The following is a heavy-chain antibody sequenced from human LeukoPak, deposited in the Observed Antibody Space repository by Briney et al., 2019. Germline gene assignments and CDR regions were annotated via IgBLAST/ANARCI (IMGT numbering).Heavy chain of an antibody. CDR2: ISYSGST. V-gene: IGHV4-59*08. CDR1: GGSISSHY. CDR3: ARLLGYCSGGSCYPRWFAP. Sequence: PSETLSLTCTVSGGSISSHYWNWIRQPPGKGLEWIGYISYSGSTNYNPSLKSRVTMSLDTSKTHFSLKLTSVTAADTAVYYCARLLGYCSGGSCYPRWFAPWGQGTLVTVSS. J-gene: IGHJ5*02. D-gene: IGHD2-15*01.